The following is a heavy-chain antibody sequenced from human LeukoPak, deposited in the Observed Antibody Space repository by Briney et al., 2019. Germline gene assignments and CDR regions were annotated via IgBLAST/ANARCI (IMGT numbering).Heavy chain of an antibody. CDR3: AREGDVSGRNWFDP. CDR2: INPSSGGT. Sequence: GASVKVSCKASGYTFTSNYIHWVRQAPGQGLEWMGWINPSSGGTNYAQKFQGWVTMTRDTSISTAYMELSRPRSDDTAVYYCAREGDVSGRNWFDPWGQGTLVTVSS. V-gene: IGHV1-2*04. D-gene: IGHD3-10*01. J-gene: IGHJ5*02. CDR1: GYTFTSNY.